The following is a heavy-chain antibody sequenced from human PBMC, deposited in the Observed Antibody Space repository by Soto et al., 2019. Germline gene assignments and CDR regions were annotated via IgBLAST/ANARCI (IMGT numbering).Heavy chain of an antibody. V-gene: IGHV1-69*13. Sequence: GASVKVSCKASGGTFSSYAINWVRQAPGQGLEWMGGISPSCGTANYAQKFQGRVTITADESTSTAYMELSSLRSEDTAVYYCARGVVPAALTIDYWGHGTLVTVSS. CDR1: GGTFSSYA. D-gene: IGHD2-2*01. J-gene: IGHJ4*01. CDR2: ISPSCGTA. CDR3: ARGVVPAALTIDY.